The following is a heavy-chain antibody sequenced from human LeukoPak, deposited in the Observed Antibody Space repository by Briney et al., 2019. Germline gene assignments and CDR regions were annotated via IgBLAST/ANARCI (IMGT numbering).Heavy chain of an antibody. CDR3: ARGLIYDSSGYYLDY. Sequence: SETLSLTCTVSGGSISTSYYWGWIHQPPGKGLEWIGSIYYSGTTYHNPSLKSRVTISVDTSKNQFSLKLSSVTAAGTAVYYCARGLIYDSSGYYLDYWGQGTLVTVSS. CDR2: IYYSGTT. CDR1: GGSISTSYY. J-gene: IGHJ4*02. D-gene: IGHD3-22*01. V-gene: IGHV4-39*07.